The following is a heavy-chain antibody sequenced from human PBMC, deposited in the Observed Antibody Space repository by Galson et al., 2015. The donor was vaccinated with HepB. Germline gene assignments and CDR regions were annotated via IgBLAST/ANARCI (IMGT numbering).Heavy chain of an antibody. J-gene: IGHJ4*02. CDR3: TMDGKIGYDYFDH. CDR1: GFSFSEDW. Sequence: FLRLSCAASGFSFSEDWMNWVRQAPGKGLEWVGRIKSRFDGWATDYAAPVKGRFTISRDDSKDTLYLQMDSLETEDTAVYFCTMDGKIGYDYFDHWGQGTLVTVSS. V-gene: IGHV3-15*07. D-gene: IGHD5-12*01. CDR2: IKSRFDGWAT.